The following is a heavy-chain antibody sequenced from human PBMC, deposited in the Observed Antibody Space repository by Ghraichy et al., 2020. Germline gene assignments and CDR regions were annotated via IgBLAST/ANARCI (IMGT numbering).Heavy chain of an antibody. D-gene: IGHD2-2*02. Sequence: ASVKVSCKASGYTLTSNDISWVRQAPGQGLEWMGWISAYNGNTNYAQKLQGRVTMTTDTSTSTVYMELRSLRSDDTAVYYCARDGGGLYCRRTSCYRDDYYYDGRDDWGQGTTVTVSS. CDR1: GYTLTSND. CDR2: ISAYNGNT. V-gene: IGHV1-18*04. CDR3: ARDGGGLYCRRTSCYRDDYYYDGRDD. J-gene: IGHJ6*02.